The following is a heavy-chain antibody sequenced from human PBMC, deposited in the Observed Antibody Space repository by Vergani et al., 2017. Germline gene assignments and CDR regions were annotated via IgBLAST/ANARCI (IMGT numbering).Heavy chain of an antibody. CDR1: GGSISSGSYY. CDR2: IYTSGST. V-gene: IGHV4-61*02. Sequence: QVQLQESGPGLVKPSETLSLTCTVSGGSISSGSYYWSWIRQPAGKGLEWIGRIYTSGSTNYNPSLKSRVTISVDTSKNQFSLKLSSVTAADTAVYYCARAIRNPDSGYDTFDYWGQGTLVSGSS. D-gene: IGHD5-12*01. CDR3: ARAIRNPDSGYDTFDY. J-gene: IGHJ4*02.